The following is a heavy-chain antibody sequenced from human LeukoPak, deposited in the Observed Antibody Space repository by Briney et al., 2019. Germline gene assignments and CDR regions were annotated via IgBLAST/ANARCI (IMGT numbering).Heavy chain of an antibody. J-gene: IGHJ4*02. V-gene: IGHV3-21*01. CDR1: GFIFSSYS. Sequence: PGGSLRLSCAASGFIFSSYSMNWVRQAPGKGLEWVSSISGSSSYIYYADSVKGRFTISRDNAKNSLYLQMNSLRAEDTAVYYCARDDGIVMFPLDYWGQGTLVTVSS. CDR2: ISGSSSYI. D-gene: IGHD1-26*01. CDR3: ARDDGIVMFPLDY.